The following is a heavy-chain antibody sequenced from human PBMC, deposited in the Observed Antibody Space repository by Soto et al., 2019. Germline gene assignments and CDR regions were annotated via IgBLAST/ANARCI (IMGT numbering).Heavy chain of an antibody. CDR1: GGSISRYY. D-gene: IGHD5-18*01. CDR2: IYYSGST. J-gene: IGHJ4*02. CDR3: ARMEVERYGYGYVFDY. V-gene: IGHV4-59*01. Sequence: SETLSLTCTVSGGSISRYYWSWIRQPPGKGLEWIGYIYYSGSTNYNPSLKSRVTISVDPSKNQFSLKLSSVTAADTAVYYCARMEVERYGYGYVFDYWGQGTLVTVSS.